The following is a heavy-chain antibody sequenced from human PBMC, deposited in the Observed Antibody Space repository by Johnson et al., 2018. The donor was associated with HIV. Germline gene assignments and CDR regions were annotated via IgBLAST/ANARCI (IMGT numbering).Heavy chain of an antibody. D-gene: IGHD4-11*01. CDR1: GFTFSSYG. V-gene: IGHV3-30*02. CDR3: ARGGLYIQFLAFDAFDI. Sequence: QVQLVESGGGVVQPGGSLRLSCAASGFTFSSYGMHWVRQAPGKGLEWVAFIRYDGSNKYYADSVKGRFTISRDNSKNTLYLQMNSLRPEDTAVYFCARGGLYIQFLAFDAFDIWGQGTMVTVSS. J-gene: IGHJ3*02. CDR2: IRYDGSNK.